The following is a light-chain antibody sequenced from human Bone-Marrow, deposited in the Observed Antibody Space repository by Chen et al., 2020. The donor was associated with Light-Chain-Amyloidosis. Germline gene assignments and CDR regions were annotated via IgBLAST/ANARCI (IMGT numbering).Light chain of an antibody. CDR3: SSYTITNTLV. J-gene: IGLJ1*01. CDR1: SSDVGGDNH. V-gene: IGLV2-14*01. CDR2: EVT. Sequence: QSALTQPASVSGSPGQSVTISCTGTSSDVGGDNHVSWYQQHPDKAPKLMIYEVTNRPSWVPDRFSGSKSVNTASLTISVLQTEDEADYFCSSYTITNTLVFGSGTRVTVL.